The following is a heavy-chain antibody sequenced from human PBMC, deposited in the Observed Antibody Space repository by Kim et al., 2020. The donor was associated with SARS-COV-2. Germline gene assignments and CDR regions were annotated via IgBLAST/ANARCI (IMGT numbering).Heavy chain of an antibody. Sequence: SETLSLTCAVYGVSFSGYYWSWIRQPPGKGLEWIGEINHSGSTNYNPSLKSRVTISVDTSKNQFSLKLSSVTAADTAVYYCSTARSSSWLGWVDPWGQG. CDR2: INHSGST. J-gene: IGHJ5*02. CDR1: GVSFSGYY. D-gene: IGHD6-13*01. CDR3: STARSSSWLGWVDP. V-gene: IGHV4-34*01.